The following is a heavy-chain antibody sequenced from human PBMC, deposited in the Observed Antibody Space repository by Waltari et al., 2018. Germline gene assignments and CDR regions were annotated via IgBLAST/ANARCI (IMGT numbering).Heavy chain of an antibody. D-gene: IGHD1-1*01. CDR1: GYTFTSYG. V-gene: IGHV1-18*01. Sequence: QVQLVQSGAEVKKPGASVRVSCKASGYTFTSYGISWVRRAPGHGLEWMGWISAYNGNTNYAQKLQGRVTMTTDTSTYSAYMELRSLRSDDTAVYYCARASGGGNLSPFDYWGQGTLVTVSS. J-gene: IGHJ4*02. CDR2: ISAYNGNT. CDR3: ARASGGGNLSPFDY.